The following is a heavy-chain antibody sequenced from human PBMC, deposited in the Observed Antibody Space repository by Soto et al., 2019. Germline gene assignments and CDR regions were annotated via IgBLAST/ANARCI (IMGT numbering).Heavy chain of an antibody. Sequence: PSETLSLTCTVSGGSISSGGYYWSWIRQHPGKGLEWIGYIYYSGSTYYNPSLKSRVTISVDTSKNQFSLKLSSVTAADTAVYYCARHDFVMDILTGYSPGLPPIDPWGQGTLVTVPQ. CDR1: GGSISSGGYY. D-gene: IGHD3-9*01. V-gene: IGHV4-31*03. J-gene: IGHJ5*02. CDR2: IYYSGST. CDR3: ARHDFVMDILTGYSPGLPPIDP.